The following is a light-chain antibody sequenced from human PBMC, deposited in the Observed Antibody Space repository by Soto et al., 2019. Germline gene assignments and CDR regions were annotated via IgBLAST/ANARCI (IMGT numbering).Light chain of an antibody. CDR3: CSYAGSNTLYV. CDR2: EGS. J-gene: IGLJ1*01. CDR1: SSDLGSYNL. Sequence: QSALTQPASVSGSPGQSITISCTGTSSDLGSYNLVSWYQQHPGKAPKLMIYEGSKRPSGVSNRFSGSKSGNTASLTISGLQAEDEADYYCCSYAGSNTLYVFGTGTKVTVL. V-gene: IGLV2-23*01.